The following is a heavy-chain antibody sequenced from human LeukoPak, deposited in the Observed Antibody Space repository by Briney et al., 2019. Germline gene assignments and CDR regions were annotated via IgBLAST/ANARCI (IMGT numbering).Heavy chain of an antibody. CDR1: GFTFSTYS. D-gene: IGHD1-7*01. V-gene: IGHV3-21*01. J-gene: IGHJ5*02. Sequence: GGSLRLSCAGSGFTFSTYSMNWVRQAPGKGLEWVSSISTSSSYIYYADSVKGRFTISRDNAKNSLYLQMNSLRAEDTAVYYCTRGGGNYKGVDNWFDPWGQGTLVTVSS. CDR2: ISTSSSYI. CDR3: TRGGGNYKGVDNWFDP.